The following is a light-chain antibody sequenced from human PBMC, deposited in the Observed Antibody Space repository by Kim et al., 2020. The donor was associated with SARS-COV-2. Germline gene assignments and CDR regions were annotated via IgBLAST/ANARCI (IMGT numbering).Light chain of an antibody. J-gene: IGLJ3*02. CDR3: SAWDSSLSAWV. Sequence: RPTATPTCRWNSNNVGNQGAAWPQQPPGQPPRLLSYRNNHRPLGISEGFSASRAGNTASLTITGLQPEDETDYYCSAWDSSLSAWVFGGGTQLTVL. V-gene: IGLV10-54*04. CDR2: RNN. CDR1: SNNVGNQG.